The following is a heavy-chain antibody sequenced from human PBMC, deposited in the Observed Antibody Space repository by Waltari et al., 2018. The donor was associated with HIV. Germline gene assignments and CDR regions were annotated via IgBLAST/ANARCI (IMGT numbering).Heavy chain of an antibody. Sequence: QVQLQESGPGLVKPSETLSLTCAVSGGSIDTYYWSLIRQPPGKGLEWIGFVYYSGSTKYNPSLKSRVAISLDTSKNHFSLRLSSVTAADTAVYYCAREAGIAAAGLDYWGQGTLVTVSS. CDR2: VYYSGST. CDR3: AREAGIAAAGLDY. D-gene: IGHD6-13*01. J-gene: IGHJ4*02. CDR1: GGSIDTYY. V-gene: IGHV4-59*01.